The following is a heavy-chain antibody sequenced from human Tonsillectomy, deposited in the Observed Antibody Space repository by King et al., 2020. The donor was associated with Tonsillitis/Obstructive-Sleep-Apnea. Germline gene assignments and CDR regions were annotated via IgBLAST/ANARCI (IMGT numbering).Heavy chain of an antibody. CDR1: GDSISSVIYY. Sequence: PLQESGPGLVKPSETLSLICTVSGDSISSVIYYWVWIRQPPGQGLEWLGSIHYSGGTYYSPSLRSRLSMSVDTSKNHFSLRLTSVSAADTAVYYCARYYYSSGSYYFDYWGQGTLVTVSS. J-gene: IGHJ4*02. CDR2: IHYSGGT. V-gene: IGHV4-39*02. CDR3: ARYYYSSGSYYFDY. D-gene: IGHD3-10*01.